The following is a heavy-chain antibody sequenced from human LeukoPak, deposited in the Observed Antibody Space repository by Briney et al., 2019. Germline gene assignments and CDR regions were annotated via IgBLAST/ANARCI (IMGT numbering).Heavy chain of an antibody. CDR3: ARDFQSSY. V-gene: IGHV3-48*04. J-gene: IGHJ4*02. CDR2: ISSSSSTI. Sequence: GGSLRLSCAASGFTFSSYSMNWVRQAPGKGLEWVSYISSSSSTIYYADSVKGRFTISRDNAKNSLYLQMNSLRVEDTAVYYCARDFQSSYWGQGTLVTVSS. CDR1: GFTFSSYS.